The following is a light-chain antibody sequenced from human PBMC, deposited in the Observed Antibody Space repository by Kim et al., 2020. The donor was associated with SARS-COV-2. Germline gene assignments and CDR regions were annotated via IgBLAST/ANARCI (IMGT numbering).Light chain of an antibody. J-gene: IGKJ4*01. CDR1: QSVLSRSNNKNY. V-gene: IGKV4-1*01. CDR3: QQYYSSPLT. CDR2: WAS. Sequence: DIVMTQSPDSLAVSLGERATINYKSSQSVLSRSNNKNYLAWFQHKPGQPPNLLISWASTRESGVPDRFSGSGSGTDFTLTISSLQAEDVAVYYCQQYYSSPLTFGGGTKVDIK.